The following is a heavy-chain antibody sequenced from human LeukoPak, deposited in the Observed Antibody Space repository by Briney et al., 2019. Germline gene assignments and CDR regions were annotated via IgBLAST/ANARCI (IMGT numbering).Heavy chain of an antibody. CDR2: IYYSGST. Sequence: SGTLSLTCTVSGGSISSGGYYWSWIRQHPGKGLEWIGYIYYSGSTYYNPSLKSRVTISVDTSKSQFSLKLSSVTAADTAVYYCARSSLLWFGDNNWFDPWGQGTLVTVSS. V-gene: IGHV4-31*03. CDR3: ARSSLLWFGDNNWFDP. CDR1: GGSISSGGYY. D-gene: IGHD3-10*01. J-gene: IGHJ5*02.